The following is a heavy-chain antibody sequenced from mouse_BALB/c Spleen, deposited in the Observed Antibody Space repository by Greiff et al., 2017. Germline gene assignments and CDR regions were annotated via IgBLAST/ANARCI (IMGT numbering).Heavy chain of an antibody. CDR2: IWAGGST. J-gene: IGHJ3*01. V-gene: IGHV2-9*02. CDR3: ARGEYGRYDWFAY. CDR1: GFSLTSYG. Sequence: VKLMESGPGLVAPSQSLSITCTVSGFSLTSYGVHWVRQPPGKGLEWLGVIWAGGSTNYNSALMSRLSISKDNSKSQVFLKMNSLQTDDTAMYYCARGEYGRYDWFAYWGQGTLVTVSA. D-gene: IGHD2-14*01.